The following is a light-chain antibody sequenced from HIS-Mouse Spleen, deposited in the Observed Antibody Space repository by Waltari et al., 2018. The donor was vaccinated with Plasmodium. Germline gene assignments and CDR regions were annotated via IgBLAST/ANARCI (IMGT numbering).Light chain of an antibody. V-gene: IGKV3-15*01. Sequence: EIVMTQSPATLSVSRGARATLSARASQSVSSNLACDQQKPGQAPRLLISGASTRATGIPARFSGSGSGTEFTLTISSLQSEDFAVYYCQQYNNWSFTFGPGTKVDIK. CDR3: QQYNNWSFT. J-gene: IGKJ3*01. CDR1: QSVSSN. CDR2: GAS.